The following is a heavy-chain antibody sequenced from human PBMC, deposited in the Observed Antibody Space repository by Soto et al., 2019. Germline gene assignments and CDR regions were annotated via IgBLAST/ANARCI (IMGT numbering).Heavy chain of an antibody. V-gene: IGHV4-31*03. CDR2: ISSSGST. CDR1: GDSIGGVGY. CDR3: ARSGVTGIVIPSHWFDP. D-gene: IGHD2-21*02. Sequence: SETLSLTCTVSGDSIGGVGYWSWIRQFPGRGLEWIGCISSSGSTYYNPALNNRISLSLDTSQNQFSLKLRSVTAADTAIYYCARSGVTGIVIPSHWFDPWGQGTLVTVSS. J-gene: IGHJ5*02.